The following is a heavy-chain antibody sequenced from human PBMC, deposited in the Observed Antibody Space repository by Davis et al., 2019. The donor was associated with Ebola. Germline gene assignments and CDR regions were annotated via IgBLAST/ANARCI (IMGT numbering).Heavy chain of an antibody. CDR2: IYSGGST. CDR3: AKYRGWDFDY. CDR1: GFTVSSNY. V-gene: IGHV3-53*01. Sequence: GGSLRLSCAASGFTVSSNYMSWVRQAPGKGLEWVSVIYSGGSTYYADSVKGRFTISRDNAKNSLYLQINSLRAEDTAVYYCAKYRGWDFDYWGQGTLVTVSS. D-gene: IGHD2-2*01. J-gene: IGHJ4*02.